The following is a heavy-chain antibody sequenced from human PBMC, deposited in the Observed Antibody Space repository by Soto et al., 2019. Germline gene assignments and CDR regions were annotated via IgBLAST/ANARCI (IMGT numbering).Heavy chain of an antibody. D-gene: IGHD5-18*01. J-gene: IGHJ6*02. CDR1: GGTFSSYA. CDR3: ARGESGCSYGYDYYYYYGMDV. V-gene: IGHV1-69*01. CDR2: IIPIFGTA. Sequence: VQLVQSGAEVKKPGSSVKVSCKASGGTFSSYAISWVRQAPGQGLEWMGGIIPIFGTANYAQKFQGRVTITADESTSTAYMELSSLRSEDTAVYYCARGESGCSYGYDYYYYYGMDVWGQGTTVTVSS.